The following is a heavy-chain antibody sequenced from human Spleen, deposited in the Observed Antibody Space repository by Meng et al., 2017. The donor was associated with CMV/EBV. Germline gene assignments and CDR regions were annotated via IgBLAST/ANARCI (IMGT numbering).Heavy chain of an antibody. CDR2: ISYDGGNK. Sequence: GGSLRLSCAGFNFNNFAMHWVRQAPGKGLEWVAAISYDGGNKYYADSVRGRFTISRDNAKNSLYLQMNSLRAEDTAVYYCARSPGYCSGGSCYFFDHWGQGTLVTVSS. J-gene: IGHJ4*02. CDR1: FNFNNFA. CDR3: ARSPGYCSGGSCYFFDH. D-gene: IGHD2-15*01. V-gene: IGHV3-30*04.